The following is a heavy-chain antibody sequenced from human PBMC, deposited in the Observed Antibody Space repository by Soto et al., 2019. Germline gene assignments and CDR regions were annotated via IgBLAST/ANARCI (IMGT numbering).Heavy chain of an antibody. J-gene: IGHJ3*02. Sequence: ASVKVSCKVSGYTLTELSMHWVRQAPGKGLEWMGGFDPEDGETIYAQKFQGRVTMTEDTSTDTAYMELSSLRSEDTAVYYCATILGYCSGGSCPIGAFDIWGQGTMVTVSS. CDR2: FDPEDGET. CDR1: GYTLTELS. V-gene: IGHV1-24*01. D-gene: IGHD2-15*01. CDR3: ATILGYCSGGSCPIGAFDI.